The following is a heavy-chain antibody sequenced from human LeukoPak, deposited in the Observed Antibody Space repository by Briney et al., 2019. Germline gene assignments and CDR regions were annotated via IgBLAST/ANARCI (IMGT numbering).Heavy chain of an antibody. CDR1: GGTFSSYA. CDR3: ARGPITRTIFGVPIDY. CDR2: IIPIFGTA. Sequence: GASVKVSCKASGGTFSSYAISWVRQAPGQGLEWMGGIIPIFGTANYAQKFQGRVTITAGESTSTAYMELSSLRFEDTAVYYCARGPITRTIFGVPIDYWGQGTLVTVSS. D-gene: IGHD3-3*01. V-gene: IGHV1-69*13. J-gene: IGHJ4*02.